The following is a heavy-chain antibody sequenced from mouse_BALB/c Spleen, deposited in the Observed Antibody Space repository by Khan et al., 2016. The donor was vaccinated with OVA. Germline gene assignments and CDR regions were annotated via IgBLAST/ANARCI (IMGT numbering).Heavy chain of an antibody. V-gene: IGHV1S137*01. D-gene: IGHD2-1*01. CDR3: ARGNGNSRFAY. J-gene: IGHJ3*01. CDR2: ISTYYVDA. Sequence: QVRLQQSGAELVRPGVSVKISCKGSGYTFTDYAMHWVKQSHAKSLEWIGVISTYYVDATYNQKFKGKATMTVDKSSSTAYMELARLTSEDSAIYYCARGNGNSRFAYWGQGTLVTVSA. CDR1: GYTFTDYA.